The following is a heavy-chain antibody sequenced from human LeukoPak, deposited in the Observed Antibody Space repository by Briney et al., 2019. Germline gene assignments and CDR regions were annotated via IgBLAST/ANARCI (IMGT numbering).Heavy chain of an antibody. V-gene: IGHV3-30*02. Sequence: GGSLRLSCAASGFTFSTYGMHWVRQAPGKGLEWMAFIRYDGSNTYYVDSVKGRSNTCRDNSKNTLYLQMNSLRAEDTAVYYCATDPLYYDEDYYMDVWGKGTTVTISS. D-gene: IGHD3-22*01. CDR3: ATDPLYYDEDYYMDV. CDR2: IRYDGSNT. CDR1: GFTFSTYG. J-gene: IGHJ6*03.